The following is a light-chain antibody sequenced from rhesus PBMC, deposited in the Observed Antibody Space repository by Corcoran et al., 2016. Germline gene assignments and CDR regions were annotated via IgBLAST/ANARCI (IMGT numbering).Light chain of an antibody. CDR1: QSVSSS. CDR2: GAA. Sequence: EIVVTQSPATLSSSPGERATLPCRASQSVSSSLAWYQQKPEQAPRLLIYGAATRATGIPDRFSGSGSWTALTLTISSLEPEDFAVYYCQQYSNWPLTFGGGTKVEIK. J-gene: IGKJ4*01. CDR3: QQYSNWPLT. V-gene: IGKV3-42*03.